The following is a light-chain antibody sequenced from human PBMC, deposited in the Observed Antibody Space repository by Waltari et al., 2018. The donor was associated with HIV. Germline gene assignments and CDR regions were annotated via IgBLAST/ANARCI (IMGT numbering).Light chain of an antibody. CDR1: NSDVGGYYY. CDR3: SSFTGSSTLVV. CDR2: DVS. Sequence: QSALTQPASVSGSPGQSITLPCTGSNSDVGGYYYVSSSQHHPGEAPKRLILDVSNRPSGVSSRVSGSKSGNTATLTISGLQADDEAIYYCSSFTGSSTLVVFGGGTRLTVL. V-gene: IGLV2-14*03. J-gene: IGLJ2*01.